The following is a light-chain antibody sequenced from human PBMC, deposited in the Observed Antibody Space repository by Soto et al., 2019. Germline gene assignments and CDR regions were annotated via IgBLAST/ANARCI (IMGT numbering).Light chain of an antibody. V-gene: IGKV3-20*01. CDR1: QSVSSSY. CDR2: GAS. CDR3: QQYGSSLGVT. J-gene: IGKJ5*01. Sequence: EIVLTQSPGTLSLSPGERATLSCRASQSVSSSYLAWYQQKPGQAPRLLIYGASSRATGIPDRFSGSGSGTDFTLTICRLEPEDFAVYYCQQYGSSLGVTFGQGTRLEIK.